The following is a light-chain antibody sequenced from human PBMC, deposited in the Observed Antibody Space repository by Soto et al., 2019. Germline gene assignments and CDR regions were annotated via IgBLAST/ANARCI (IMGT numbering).Light chain of an antibody. CDR3: QQYTGPPTT. CDR2: GTL. Sequence: EIVLTQSSATLSLSPGERATLSCRASQSVIRSQLAWYQQKPGQAPRLLIYGTLTRANGIPDRFSGSGSGTDFTLTITRLEPEDSAVYFCQQYTGPPTTFGQGTRLEI. V-gene: IGKV3-20*01. CDR1: QSVIRSQ. J-gene: IGKJ5*01.